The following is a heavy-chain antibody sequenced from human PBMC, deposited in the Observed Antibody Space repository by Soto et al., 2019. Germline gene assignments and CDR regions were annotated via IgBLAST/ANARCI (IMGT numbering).Heavy chain of an antibody. V-gene: IGHV3-73*01. D-gene: IGHD2-21*02. CDR1: GFTFGDSG. Sequence: PGGSLRLSCAASGFTFGDSGIHWVRQASGKGLEWVGHIRSRTNNYATSYAAPVKGRFTISRDDSKNTAYLQVNSLRAEDTAVYYCARMRCGGDCHRYYYGMDVWGQGATVTVSS. CDR2: IRSRTNNYAT. J-gene: IGHJ6*02. CDR3: ARMRCGGDCHRYYYGMDV.